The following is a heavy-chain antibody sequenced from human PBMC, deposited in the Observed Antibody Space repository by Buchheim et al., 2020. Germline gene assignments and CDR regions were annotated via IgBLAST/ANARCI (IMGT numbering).Heavy chain of an antibody. D-gene: IGHD3-10*01. J-gene: IGHJ6*02. CDR1: GGSITSSHW. Sequence: QVQLQESGPGLVKPSGTLSLTCAVSGGSITSSHWWTWVRQSPGTGLEWIGEIYDTGRTNSNPSLKSRVTMSVDKSKNQFSLKVTSVTAADTAVYYCVRSGSYLAYGMDVWGQGTT. V-gene: IGHV4-4*02. CDR2: IYDTGRT. CDR3: VRSGSYLAYGMDV.